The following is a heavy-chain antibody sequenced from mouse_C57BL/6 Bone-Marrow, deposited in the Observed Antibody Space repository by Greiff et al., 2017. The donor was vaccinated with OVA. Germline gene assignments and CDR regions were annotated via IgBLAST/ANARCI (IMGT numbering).Heavy chain of an antibody. CDR2: ISDGGSYT. V-gene: IGHV5-4*03. CDR3: ASIEDYFDY. CDR1: GFTFSSYA. Sequence: EVKLQESGGGLVKPGGSLKLSCAASGFTFSSYAMSWVRQTPEKRLEWVATISDGGSYTYYPDNVKGRFTISRDNAKNNLYLQMSHLKSEDTAMYYCASIEDYFDYWGQGTTLTVSS. D-gene: IGHD2-12*01. J-gene: IGHJ2*01.